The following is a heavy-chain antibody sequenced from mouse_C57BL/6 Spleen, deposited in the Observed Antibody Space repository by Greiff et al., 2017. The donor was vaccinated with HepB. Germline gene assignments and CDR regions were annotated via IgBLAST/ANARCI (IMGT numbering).Heavy chain of an antibody. V-gene: IGHV5-17*01. Sequence: DVHLVESGGGLVKPGGSLKLSCAASGFTFSDYGMHWVRQAPEKGLEWVAYISSGSSTIYYADTVKGRFTISRDNAKNNRFLQMTSLRSEDTAMYYCAIYYDYSFAYWGQGTLVTVSA. CDR2: ISSGSSTI. D-gene: IGHD2-4*01. CDR1: GFTFSDYG. CDR3: AIYYDYSFAY. J-gene: IGHJ3*01.